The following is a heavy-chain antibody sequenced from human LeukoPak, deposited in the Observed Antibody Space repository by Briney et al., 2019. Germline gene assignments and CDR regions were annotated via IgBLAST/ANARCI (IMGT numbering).Heavy chain of an antibody. CDR2: IYYSGST. D-gene: IGHD1-26*01. V-gene: IGHV4-39*01. CDR3: ATPYSGGYQGLDI. CDR1: GGSISSNKYY. Sequence: SETLSLTCTVSGGSISSNKYYWGWIRQPPGKGLEWIGSIYYSGSTYYNPTLKSRVTIFVDTSKNQFSLKLSSVTAADTAMYYCATPYSGGYQGLDIWGQGTMVTVSS. J-gene: IGHJ3*02.